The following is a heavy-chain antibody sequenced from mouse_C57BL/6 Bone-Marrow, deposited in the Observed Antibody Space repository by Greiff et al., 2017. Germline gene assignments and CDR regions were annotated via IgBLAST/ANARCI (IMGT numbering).Heavy chain of an antibody. Sequence: EVQLVESGGGLVQPGGSLSLSCAASGFTFTDYYMSWVRQPPGKALEWLGFIRNKANGYTTEYSASVKGRFTISRDNSQSILYLQMNALRAEDSATYYCARYKGPYDGSSYDYFDYWGQGTTLTVSS. D-gene: IGHD1-1*01. J-gene: IGHJ2*01. CDR2: IRNKANGYTT. CDR3: ARYKGPYDGSSYDYFDY. CDR1: GFTFTDYY. V-gene: IGHV7-3*01.